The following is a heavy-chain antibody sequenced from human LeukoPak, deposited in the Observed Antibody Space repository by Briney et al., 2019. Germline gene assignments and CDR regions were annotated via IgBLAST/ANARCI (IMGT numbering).Heavy chain of an antibody. CDR1: GGSISSYY. CDR2: IHYSGST. V-gene: IGHV4-59*01. Sequence: SETLSLTCTVSGGSISSYYWSWIRQPPGKGLEWIGYIHYSGSTNYNPSLKSRVTISIDTSKNQFSLKLSSVTAADTAVYYCAGSSYYDMDVWGHGTTVTVSS. CDR3: AGSSYYDMDV. J-gene: IGHJ6*02.